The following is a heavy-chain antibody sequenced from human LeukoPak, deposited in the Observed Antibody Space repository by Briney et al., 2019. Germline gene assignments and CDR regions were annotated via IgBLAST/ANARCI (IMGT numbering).Heavy chain of an antibody. V-gene: IGHV3-53*04. J-gene: IGHJ6*02. CDR1: GFTVSSNY. CDR2: IYSGGST. Sequence: GGSLRLSCAASGFTVSSNYMSWVRQAPGKGLEWVSVIYSGGSTYYAGSVKGRFTISRHNSKNTLYLQMNSLRAEDTAVYYCARDSSGLPHGMDVWGQGTTVTVSS. D-gene: IGHD6-19*01. CDR3: ARDSSGLPHGMDV.